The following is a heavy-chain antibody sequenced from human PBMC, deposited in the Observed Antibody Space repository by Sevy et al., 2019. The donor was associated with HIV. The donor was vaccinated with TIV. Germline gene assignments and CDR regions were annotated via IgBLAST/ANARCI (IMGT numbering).Heavy chain of an antibody. J-gene: IGHJ4*02. CDR2: ISSRNTVI. Sequence: GGSLRLSCAASGFTFRDYYMSWIRQAPGKGLEWVSYISSRNTVIYYADSVKGRFTISRDNAKNSLYLQMNSLRAEDTAIYYCARGEAFYDILTGYYKGSPFDYWGQGSLVTVSS. CDR3: ARGEAFYDILTGYYKGSPFDY. CDR1: GFTFRDYY. D-gene: IGHD3-9*01. V-gene: IGHV3-11*01.